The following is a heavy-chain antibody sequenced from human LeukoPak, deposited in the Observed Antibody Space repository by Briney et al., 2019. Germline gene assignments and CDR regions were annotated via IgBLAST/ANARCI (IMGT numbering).Heavy chain of an antibody. CDR2: ISYDGSNK. CDR1: GFTFSSYG. Sequence: GRSLRLSCAASGFTFSSYGMHWVRQAPGKGLEWVAVISYDGSNKYYADSVKGRFTISRDNSKNTLYLQMNSLRAEDTAVYYCAKGAVHYDSSGYTDYWGQGTLVTVSS. V-gene: IGHV3-30*18. CDR3: AKGAVHYDSSGYTDY. J-gene: IGHJ4*02. D-gene: IGHD3-22*01.